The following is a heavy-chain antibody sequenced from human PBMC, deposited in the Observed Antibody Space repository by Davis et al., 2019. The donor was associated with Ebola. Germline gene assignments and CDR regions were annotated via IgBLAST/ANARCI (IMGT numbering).Heavy chain of an antibody. CDR3: ARRGRCSGGSCYLYYFDY. Sequence: GESLKISCAASGFTVSSNYMSWVRQAPGKGLEWVSVIYSGGSTYYVDSVKGRFTISRDNSKNTLYLQMNSLRAEDTAVYYCARRGRCSGGSCYLYYFDYWGQGTLVTVSS. J-gene: IGHJ4*02. V-gene: IGHV3-66*04. CDR2: IYSGGST. D-gene: IGHD2-15*01. CDR1: GFTVSSNY.